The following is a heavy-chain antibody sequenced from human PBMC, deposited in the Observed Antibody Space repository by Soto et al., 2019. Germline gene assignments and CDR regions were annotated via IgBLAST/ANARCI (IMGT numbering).Heavy chain of an antibody. CDR2: IYYSGST. CDR3: ARRDSGSYFDY. J-gene: IGHJ4*02. D-gene: IGHD1-26*01. Sequence: QLQLQESGPGLVKPSETLSLTCTVSGGSISSSSYYWGWIRQPPGKGLEWIGTIYYSGSTYHNPSLKSRVTISVDTFKNQFSLKVSSVTAADTAVYYCARRDSGSYFDYWGQGILVTVSS. CDR1: GGSISSSSYY. V-gene: IGHV4-39*01.